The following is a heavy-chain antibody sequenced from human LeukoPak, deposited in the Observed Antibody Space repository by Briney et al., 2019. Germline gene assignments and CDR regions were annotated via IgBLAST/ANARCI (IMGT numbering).Heavy chain of an antibody. Sequence: ASVKVSCKTSGYIFSFYAMNWVRQAPGQGLEWMGWINTNTGDPVYAQGFTGRFVFSLDTSVSTAYLQISSLKAEDTAVYYCARDLGGFGELAVVRGVTYGMDVWGQGTTVTVSS. CDR3: ARDLGGFGELAVVRGVTYGMDV. V-gene: IGHV7-4-1*02. J-gene: IGHJ6*02. CDR2: INTNTGDP. CDR1: GYIFSFYA. D-gene: IGHD3-10*01.